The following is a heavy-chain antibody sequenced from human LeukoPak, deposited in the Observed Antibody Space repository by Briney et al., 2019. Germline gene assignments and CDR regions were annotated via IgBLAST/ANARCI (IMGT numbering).Heavy chain of an antibody. CDR1: GYTFTSYY. Sequence: ASVKVSCKASGYTFTSYYMHWVRQAPGQGLEWMGWINPNSGGTNYAQKFQGRVTMTRDTSISTAYMELSRLRSDDTAVYYCARDRSYIVVVVAATWFDPWGQGTLVTVSS. V-gene: IGHV1-2*02. CDR2: INPNSGGT. D-gene: IGHD2-15*01. J-gene: IGHJ5*02. CDR3: ARDRSYIVVVVAATWFDP.